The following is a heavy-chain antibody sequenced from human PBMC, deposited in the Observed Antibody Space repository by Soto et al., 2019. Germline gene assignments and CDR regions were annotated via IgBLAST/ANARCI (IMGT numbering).Heavy chain of an antibody. V-gene: IGHV2-5*02. D-gene: IGHD2-15*01. CDR3: ARYCSGGSCYRHGMDV. CDR2: IYWDDDK. J-gene: IGHJ6*02. CDR1: GFSLSTSGVG. Sequence: QITLKESGPTLVKPTQTLTLTCTFSGFSLSTSGVGVGWIRQPPGKALEWLALIYWDDDKRYSPSLKSRLTITKDPSKNRLVLTMTTMDPVDTATYFCARYCSGGSCYRHGMDVWGQGTTVTVSS.